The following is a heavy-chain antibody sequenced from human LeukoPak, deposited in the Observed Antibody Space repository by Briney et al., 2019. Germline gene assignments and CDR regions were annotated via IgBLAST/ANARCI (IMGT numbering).Heavy chain of an antibody. CDR2: IKQDGSEK. CDR1: GFTFSSYW. J-gene: IGHJ4*02. CDR3: ASFFYIAVAGTFPFDY. D-gene: IGHD6-19*01. V-gene: IGHV3-7*01. Sequence: PGGSLRLSCAASGFTFSSYWMSWVRQAPGKGLEWVANIKQDGSEKYYVDSVKGRFTISRDNAKNSLYLQMNSLRAEDTAVYYCASFFYIAVAGTFPFDYWGQGTLVTVSS.